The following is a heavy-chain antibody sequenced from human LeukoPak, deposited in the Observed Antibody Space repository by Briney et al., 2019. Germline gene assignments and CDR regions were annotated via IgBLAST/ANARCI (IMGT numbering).Heavy chain of an antibody. J-gene: IGHJ4*02. V-gene: IGHV3-23*01. CDR3: ANSHDSSGYYYGYYFDY. CDR2: FSGSGGST. CDR1: GFTFSSYA. Sequence: QPGGSLRLSCAASGFTFSSYAMSWVRQAPGKGLEWVSAFSGSGGSTYYADSVKGRSTISRDNSKTTLYLQMNSLRAEDTAVYYCANSHDSSGYYYGYYFDYWGQGTLVTVSS. D-gene: IGHD3-22*01.